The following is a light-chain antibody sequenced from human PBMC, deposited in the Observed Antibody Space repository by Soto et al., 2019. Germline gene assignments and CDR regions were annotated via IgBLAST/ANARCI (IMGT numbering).Light chain of an antibody. V-gene: IGKV1-39*01. J-gene: IGKJ5*01. CDR3: QQSYSTLIT. Sequence: DIKMTQSPSSLSASVGDRVTITCRASQSISSYLNWYQQKPGKAPKLLIYAASSLQSGVPSRFSGSGSGTEFTLTISSLQPDDFATYYCQQSYSTLITFGQRTRLEIK. CDR1: QSISSY. CDR2: AAS.